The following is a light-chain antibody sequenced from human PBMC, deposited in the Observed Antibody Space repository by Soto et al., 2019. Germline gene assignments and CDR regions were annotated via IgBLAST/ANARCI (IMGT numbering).Light chain of an antibody. CDR3: QVWDSSSDWV. CDR1: NIGSKS. CDR2: DDS. Sequence: SYELTQPPSVSVAPGQTARITCGGNNIGSKSVHWYQQKPGQAPVLVVYDDSERPSGIPERFSCSNSRNTATLTISRVEDGDEAEYYCQVWDSSSDWVFGGGTKLTVL. V-gene: IGLV3-21*02. J-gene: IGLJ3*02.